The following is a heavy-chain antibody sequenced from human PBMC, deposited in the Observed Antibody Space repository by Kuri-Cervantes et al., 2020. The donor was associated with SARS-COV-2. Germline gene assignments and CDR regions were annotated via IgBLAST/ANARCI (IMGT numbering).Heavy chain of an antibody. D-gene: IGHD1-1*01. CDR2: INPNSGGT. CDR1: GYTFTGYY. V-gene: IGHV1-2*04. CDR3: ARGGYRPIDAFDI. Sequence: ASVKVSCKASGYTFTGYYMHWVRQAPGQGLEWMGWINPNSGGTNYAQKFQGWVTMTRDTSISTAYMELSSLRSEDTAVYYCARGGYRPIDAFDIWGQGTMVTVSS. J-gene: IGHJ3*02.